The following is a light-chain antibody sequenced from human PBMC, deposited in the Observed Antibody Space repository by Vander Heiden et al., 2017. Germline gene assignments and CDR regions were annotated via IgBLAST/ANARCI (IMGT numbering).Light chain of an antibody. J-gene: IGKJ1*01. V-gene: IGKV1-6*01. CDR3: LQDHVFPWT. CDR1: PDIGND. CDR2: VVS. Sequence: AIQMTQSPSSLSASVGDRVTITCRASPDIGNDLGWYQQKPGKAPKVLISVVSSLQGGVPSRFSGSGFGTDFTLTITSLQPEDFATYYCLQDHVFPWTLGQGTKVEVK.